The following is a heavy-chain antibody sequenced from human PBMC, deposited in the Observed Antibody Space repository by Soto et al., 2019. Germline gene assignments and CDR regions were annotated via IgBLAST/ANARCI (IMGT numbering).Heavy chain of an antibody. J-gene: IGHJ6*02. CDR3: ARGGTTTRGTTGPLYYYYGMDV. D-gene: IGHD1-1*01. Sequence: VASVKVSCKASGYTFTSYYMHWVRQAPGQGLEWMGIINPSGGSTSYAQKFQGRVTMTRDTSTSTVYMELSSLRSEDTAVYYCARGGTTTRGTTGPLYYYYGMDVWGQGTTVTVSS. CDR1: GYTFTSYY. V-gene: IGHV1-46*01. CDR2: INPSGGST.